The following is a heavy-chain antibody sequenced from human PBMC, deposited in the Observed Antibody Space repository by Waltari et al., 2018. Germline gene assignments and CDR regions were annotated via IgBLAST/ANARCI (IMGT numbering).Heavy chain of an antibody. CDR2: INRDGSTT. D-gene: IGHD5-12*01. CDR1: GFNFRVYW. CDR3: VRGGSYGSMDY. Sequence: EVQLVECGGGALQPGGSLRLSCAAAGFNFRVYWLYWVRQGPGKGLLWVSRINRDGSTTTYADSVKGRFTISRDNAKNTLDLQMNSVRVEDSAVYFCVRGGSYGSMDYWGQGTLVSVSS. J-gene: IGHJ4*02. V-gene: IGHV3-74*01.